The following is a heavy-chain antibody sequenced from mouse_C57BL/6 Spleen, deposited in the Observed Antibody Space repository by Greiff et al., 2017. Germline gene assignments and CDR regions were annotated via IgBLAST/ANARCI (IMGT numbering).Heavy chain of an antibody. V-gene: IGHV1-15*01. CDR1: GYTFTEYE. J-gene: IGHJ3*01. CDR2: IDPETGGT. D-gene: IGHD3-2*02. Sequence: VQLQESGAELVRPGASVTLSCKASGYTFTEYEMHWVKQTPVHGLEWIGAIDPETGGTAYNQKFKGKAILTADKSSSTAYMELRSLTSEDSAVYYCTRRGSSGFAYWGQGTLVTVSA. CDR3: TRRGSSGFAY.